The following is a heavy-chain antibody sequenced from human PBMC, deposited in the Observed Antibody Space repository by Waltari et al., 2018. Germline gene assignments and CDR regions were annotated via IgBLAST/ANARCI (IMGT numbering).Heavy chain of an antibody. J-gene: IGHJ3*02. V-gene: IGHV4-61*02. Sequence: QVQLQESGPGLVTPSQTLSLTCPVSGGSISSVRYYLLCLRQPAGKGLEWIGRIYTSGSTNYNPSLKSRVTISVDTSKNQFSLKLSSVTAADTAVYYCARDRRAGDAFDIWGQGTMVTVSS. D-gene: IGHD6-19*01. CDR2: IYTSGST. CDR1: GGSISSVRYY. CDR3: ARDRRAGDAFDI.